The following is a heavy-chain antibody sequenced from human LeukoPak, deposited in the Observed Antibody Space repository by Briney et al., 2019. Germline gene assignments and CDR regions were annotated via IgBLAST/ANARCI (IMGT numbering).Heavy chain of an antibody. V-gene: IGHV3-66*02. J-gene: IGHJ4*01. CDR1: GFTVSSNY. CDR3: TRGGGAFCGGDCYRNFDY. CDR2: IYAGGST. D-gene: IGHD2-21*02. Sequence: GGSLRLSCAASGFTVSSNYMSWVRQAPGKGLEWIAVIYAGGSTYYAGSVKGRFSTSRDNSENALYLQMNSLRAEDTAVYYCTRGGGAFCGGDCYRNFDYWGHGILVTVSS.